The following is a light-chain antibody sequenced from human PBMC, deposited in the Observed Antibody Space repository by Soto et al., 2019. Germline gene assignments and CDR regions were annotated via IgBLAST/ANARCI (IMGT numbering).Light chain of an antibody. CDR2: YDD. CDR1: SSNIGNNA. V-gene: IGLV1-36*01. J-gene: IGLJ2*01. CDR3: AAWEDSLNGVV. Sequence: QSVLTQPPSVSEAPRQRVTISCSGSSSNIGNNAVNWYQQLTGKAPKLLIYYDDLLPSGVSDRFSGSKSGTSASLAISGLQSEDEADYYCAAWEDSLNGVVFGGGTKLTVL.